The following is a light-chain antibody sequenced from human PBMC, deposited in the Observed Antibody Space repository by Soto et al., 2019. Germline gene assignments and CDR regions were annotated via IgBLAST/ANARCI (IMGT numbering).Light chain of an antibody. J-gene: IGKJ2*01. V-gene: IGKV1-9*01. CDR1: QGISSY. CDR2: AAS. Sequence: IQLTQSPSSLSASVGDRVTVTCRASQGISSYLAWYQQQPGKAPKLLIYAASTLQRGVSSRFSGSGSGTEFTLTISSLQPEDFATYYCQQLNSYPPTFGQGTELEIK. CDR3: QQLNSYPPT.